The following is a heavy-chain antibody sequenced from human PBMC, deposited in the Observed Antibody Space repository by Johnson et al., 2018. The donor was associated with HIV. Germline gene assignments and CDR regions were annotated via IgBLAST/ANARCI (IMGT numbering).Heavy chain of an antibody. CDR1: GFTFSDYY. D-gene: IGHD6-13*01. J-gene: IGHJ3*02. Sequence: VQLVESGGGLVKPGGSLRLSCVVSGFTFSDYYMSWIRQAPGKGLEWVSYISSSGSTIYYADSVKGRFTISRDHAKNSLYLQMNSLRAEDTAVYYCATYSSSWYKGGYAFDIWGQGTMVTVSS. CDR2: ISSSGSTI. V-gene: IGHV3-11*04. CDR3: ATYSSSWYKGGYAFDI.